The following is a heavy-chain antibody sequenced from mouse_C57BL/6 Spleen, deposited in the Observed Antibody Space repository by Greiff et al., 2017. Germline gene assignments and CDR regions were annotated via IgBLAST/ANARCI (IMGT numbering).Heavy chain of an antibody. Sequence: LMESGPELVKPGASVKISCKASGYAFSSSWMNWVKQRPGKGLEWIGRIYPGDGYTNYNGKFKGKATLTADKSSSTAYMQLSSLTSEDSAVYFCARCLFCCGSSPNYFDYRGQGTTLTVST. CDR1: GYAFSSSW. J-gene: IGHJ2*01. V-gene: IGHV1-82*01. CDR3: ARCLFCCGSSPNYFDY. CDR2: IYPGDGYT. D-gene: IGHD1-1*01.